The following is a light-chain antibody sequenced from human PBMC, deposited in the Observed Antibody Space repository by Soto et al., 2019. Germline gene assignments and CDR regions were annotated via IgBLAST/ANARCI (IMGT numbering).Light chain of an antibody. CDR3: AAWDDSLSRAV. J-gene: IGLJ7*01. CDR2: SNI. CDR1: SSNIGSNY. V-gene: IGLV1-47*02. Sequence: QPVLTQPPSASGTAGQRVTISCSGSSSNIGSNYVYWYQQLPGMAPKLLIYSNIHRPSGVPDRFSGSKSGTSASLAISGLRSEDEADYYCAAWDDSLSRAVFGGGTQLNVL.